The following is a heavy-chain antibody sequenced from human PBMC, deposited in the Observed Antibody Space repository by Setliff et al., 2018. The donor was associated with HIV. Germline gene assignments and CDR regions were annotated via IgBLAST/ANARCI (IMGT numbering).Heavy chain of an antibody. D-gene: IGHD6-13*01. CDR1: GGSISSSSYY. CDR3: ARRSWYGIDY. J-gene: IGHJ4*02. Sequence: SETLSLTCTVSGGSISSSSYYWGWIRQPPGKGLEWIGSIYYSGSTYYNPSLKSRVTISVDTSKTQFSLRLNSVTAADTAVYYCARRSWYGIDYWGQGTLVTVSS. CDR2: IYYSGST. V-gene: IGHV4-39*01.